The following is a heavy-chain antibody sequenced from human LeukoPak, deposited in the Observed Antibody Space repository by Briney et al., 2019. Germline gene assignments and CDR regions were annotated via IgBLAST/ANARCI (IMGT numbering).Heavy chain of an antibody. CDR3: ARGYCSSTSCYWDSG. D-gene: IGHD2-2*01. CDR2: IIPILGIA. CDR1: GGTFSSYA. Sequence: SVKVSCKASGGTFSSYAISWVRQAPGQGLEWMGRIIPILGIANYAQKFQGRVTITADKSTSTAYMELSSLRSEDTAVYYCARGYCSSTSCYWDSGWGQGTLVTVSS. V-gene: IGHV1-69*04. J-gene: IGHJ4*02.